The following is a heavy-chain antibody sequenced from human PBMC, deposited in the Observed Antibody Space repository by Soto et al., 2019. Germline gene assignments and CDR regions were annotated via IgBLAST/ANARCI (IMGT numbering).Heavy chain of an antibody. CDR3: ARVVVLVPAATPFDY. Sequence: GGSLRLSCAASGFTVSSNYMSWVRQAPGKGLEWVSVIYSGGSTYYADSVKGRFTISRDNSKNTLYLQMNSLRAEDTAVYYCARVVVLVPAATPFDYWGQGTLVTVSS. CDR2: IYSGGST. CDR1: GFTVSSNY. V-gene: IGHV3-53*01. D-gene: IGHD2-2*01. J-gene: IGHJ4*02.